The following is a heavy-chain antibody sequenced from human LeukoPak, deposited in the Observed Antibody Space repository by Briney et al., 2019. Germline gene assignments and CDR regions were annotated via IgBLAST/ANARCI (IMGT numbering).Heavy chain of an antibody. CDR2: ISTGSSTI. V-gene: IGHV3-48*01. CDR1: GFTFSRYR. D-gene: IGHD2-15*01. CDR3: ARDIDTGKFDN. J-gene: IGHJ4*02. Sequence: GGSLRLSCAASGFTFSRYRMNWVRQAPGKGLEWVSHISTGSSTIYYADSVKGRFTISRDDAKNSLYLQMNSLRAEDTAVYYCARDIDTGKFDNWGQGTLVTVSS.